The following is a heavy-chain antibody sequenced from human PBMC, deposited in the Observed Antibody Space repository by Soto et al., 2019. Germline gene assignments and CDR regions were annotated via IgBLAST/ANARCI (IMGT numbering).Heavy chain of an antibody. CDR2: IKQDASEK. V-gene: IGHV3-7*01. D-gene: IGHD3-16*01. CDR1: GFTFSSYW. Sequence: GGSLRLSCAASGFTFSSYWMSWVRQAPGKGLEWVANIKQDASEKYYVDSVKGRFTISRDNAKNSLYLQLSSLRAEDTAFYYCARVKLSGGAFDVWGQGTMVTVSS. CDR3: ARVKLSGGAFDV. J-gene: IGHJ3*01.